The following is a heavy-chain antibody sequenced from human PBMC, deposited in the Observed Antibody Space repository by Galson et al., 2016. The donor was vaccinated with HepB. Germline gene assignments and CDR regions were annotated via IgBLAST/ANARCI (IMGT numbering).Heavy chain of an antibody. Sequence: SLRLSCAASGFTFRNHGMHWVRQAPGKGLEWVAGIWYDGSNKYYPDSVQGRFTISRDNSKDTLYLQMNSLRAEDTAVYYFAVAWGGVATWDYFAYWGQGTLVTVSS. D-gene: IGHD3-3*01. V-gene: IGHV3-33*01. CDR3: AVAWGGVATWDYFAY. CDR2: IWYDGSNK. J-gene: IGHJ4*02. CDR1: GFTFRNHG.